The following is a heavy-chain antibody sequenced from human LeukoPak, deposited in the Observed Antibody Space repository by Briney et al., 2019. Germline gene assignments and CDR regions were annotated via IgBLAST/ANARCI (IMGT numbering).Heavy chain of an antibody. Sequence: SETLSLTCTVSGASISSSSYYWGWIRQPPGKGLEWIGSIYYSGSTYYNPSLKSRVTISGDTSKNQLSLKLSSVTAADTAVYYCARRPARAEYFHHWGQGTLVTVSS. CDR2: IYYSGST. V-gene: IGHV4-39*01. CDR3: ARRPARAEYFHH. CDR1: GASISSSSYY. J-gene: IGHJ1*01.